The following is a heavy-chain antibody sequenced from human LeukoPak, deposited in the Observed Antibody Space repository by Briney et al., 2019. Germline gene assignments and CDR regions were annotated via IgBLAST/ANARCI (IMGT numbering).Heavy chain of an antibody. D-gene: IGHD2-8*01. Sequence: GGSLRLSCAASGFTFSSYWMSWVRQAPGKGLEWVANIKQDESEQYYVDSVKGRFTISRDSSKNSLYLQMNSLRAEDTAVYYCARNYCTNGVCYTPFDYWGQGTLVTVSS. J-gene: IGHJ4*02. CDR3: ARNYCTNGVCYTPFDY. V-gene: IGHV3-7*01. CDR2: IKQDESEQ. CDR1: GFTFSSYW.